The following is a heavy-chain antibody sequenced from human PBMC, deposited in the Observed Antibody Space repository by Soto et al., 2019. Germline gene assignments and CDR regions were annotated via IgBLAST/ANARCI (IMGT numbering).Heavy chain of an antibody. J-gene: IGHJ5*02. CDR2: IYHSEYS. CDR3: ASQGVELRGGPDWCDH. Sequence: SETLSLTCAVSGDSISSAYYWGWIRQPPGKGLEWIGSIYHSEYSYYNPSLKSRVTISIDTSQNQFSLKLSSVTAADTAVYYCASQGVELRGGPDWCDHWGQGTLVTVSS. V-gene: IGHV4-38-2*01. CDR1: GDSISSAYY. D-gene: IGHD1-7*01.